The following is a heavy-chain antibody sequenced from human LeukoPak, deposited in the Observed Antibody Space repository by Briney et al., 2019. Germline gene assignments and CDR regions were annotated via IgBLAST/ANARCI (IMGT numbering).Heavy chain of an antibody. J-gene: IGHJ6*03. CDR3: ARSLGKFGYYYMDV. D-gene: IGHD3-10*01. V-gene: IGHV3-48*01. Sequence: PGGSLRLSCAASGFTFSSYSMNWVRQAPGKGLEWVSYISSSSSTIYYADSVKGRFTIPRDNAKNPLYLQMNSLRAEDTAVYYCARSLGKFGYYYMDVWGKGTTVTVSS. CDR2: ISSSSSTI. CDR1: GFTFSSYS.